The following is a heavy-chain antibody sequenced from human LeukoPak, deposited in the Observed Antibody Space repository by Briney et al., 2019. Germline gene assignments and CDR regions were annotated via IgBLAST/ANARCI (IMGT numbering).Heavy chain of an antibody. CDR2: IRYDGSNK. J-gene: IGHJ4*02. CDR1: GFTFSSYG. V-gene: IGHV3-30*02. CDR3: AKDRGSEPDY. Sequence: GGSVRLSCAASGFTFSSYGMHWVRQAPGKGLEWVAFIRYDGSNKYYADSVKGRFTISRDNSKNTLYLQMNSLRAEDTAVYYCAKDRGSEPDYWGQGTLVTVSS.